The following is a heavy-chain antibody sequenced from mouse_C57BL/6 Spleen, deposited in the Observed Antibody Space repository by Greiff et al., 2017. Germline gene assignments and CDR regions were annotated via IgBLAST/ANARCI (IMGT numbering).Heavy chain of an antibody. D-gene: IGHD2-4*01. J-gene: IGHJ3*01. V-gene: IGHV6-6*01. CDR2: IRNKANNHAT. Sequence: VQLKQSGGGLVQPGGSMKLSCAASGFTFSDAWMDWVRQSPEKGLEWVAEIRNKANNHATYYAESVKGRFTISRDDSKSSVYLQMNSLRAEDAGMYYCLYDDGSAWFAYWGQGTLVTVSA. CDR1: GFTFSDAW. CDR3: LYDDGSAWFAY.